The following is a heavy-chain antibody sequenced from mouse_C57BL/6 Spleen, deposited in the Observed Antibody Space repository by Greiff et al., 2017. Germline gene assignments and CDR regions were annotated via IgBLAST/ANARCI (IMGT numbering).Heavy chain of an antibody. CDR2: ISSGGSYT. Sequence: EVQGVESGGDLVKPGGSLKLSCAASGFTFSSYGMSWVRQTPDKRLEWVATISSGGSYTYYPDSVKGRFTISRDNAKNTLYLQIGRLKSEDTALYYCARQGDSASYDAMDYWGQGTSVTVSS. J-gene: IGHJ4*01. CDR3: ARQGDSASYDAMDY. D-gene: IGHD3-3*01. CDR1: GFTFSSYG. V-gene: IGHV5-6*01.